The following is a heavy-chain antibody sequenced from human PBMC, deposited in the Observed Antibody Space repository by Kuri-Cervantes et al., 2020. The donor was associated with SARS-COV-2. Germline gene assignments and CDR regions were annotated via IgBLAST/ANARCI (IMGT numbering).Heavy chain of an antibody. J-gene: IGHJ4*02. D-gene: IGHD3-22*01. CDR1: GFTFSSYD. CDR3: AGVRSPGYSDY. CDR2: IGTAGDT. Sequence: GGSLRLSCAASGFTFSSYDMHWVRQATGKGLEWVSAIGTAGDTYYPGSVKGRFTISRENAKNSLYLQMNSLRAGDTAVYYCAGVRSPGYSDYWGQGTLVTVSS. V-gene: IGHV3-13*01.